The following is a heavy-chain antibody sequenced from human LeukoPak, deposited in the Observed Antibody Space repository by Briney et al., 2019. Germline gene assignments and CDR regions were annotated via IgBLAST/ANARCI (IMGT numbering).Heavy chain of an antibody. CDR3: ASQAAGSGSYYYHFDY. J-gene: IGHJ4*02. V-gene: IGHV3-30*04. CDR1: GFTFNNYA. CDR2: ISYDGGSK. Sequence: GGSLRLSCAASGFTFNNYAMHWVRQAPGKGLEWVAVISYDGGSKYHADSVKGRFTISRDNSKSTLYLQMNSLRAEDTAVYYCASQAAGSGSYYYHFDYWGQGTLVTVSS. D-gene: IGHD1-26*01.